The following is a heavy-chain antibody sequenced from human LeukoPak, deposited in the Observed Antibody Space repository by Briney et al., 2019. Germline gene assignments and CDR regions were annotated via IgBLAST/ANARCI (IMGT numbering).Heavy chain of an antibody. V-gene: IGHV3-15*01. CDR3: TTFRHSSGWY. CDR1: GGSFSGYY. D-gene: IGHD6-19*01. J-gene: IGHJ4*02. CDR2: IKSKTDGGTT. Sequence: ETLSLTCAVYGGSFSGYYWSWIRQPPGKGLEWVGRIKSKTDGGTTDYAAPVNGRFTISRDDSKNTLYLQMNSLKIEDTAVYYCTTFRHSSGWYWGQGTLVTVSS.